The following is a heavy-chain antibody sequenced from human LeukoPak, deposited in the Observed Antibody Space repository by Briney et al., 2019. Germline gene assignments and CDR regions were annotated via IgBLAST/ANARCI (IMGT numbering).Heavy chain of an antibody. Sequence: GGSLRLSCAASGFTFTDSAVSWVRQSPGEGLKWVSSISDTGGRTYYADSVKGRFTITRDNSRNIVNPQMNTLTAGDTARYYCAKGGQDFDFWRFDLWGQGILVTVSS. D-gene: IGHD3-3*01. CDR3: AKGGQDFDFWRFDL. V-gene: IGHV3-23*01. CDR2: ISDTGGRT. CDR1: GFTFTDSA. J-gene: IGHJ5*02.